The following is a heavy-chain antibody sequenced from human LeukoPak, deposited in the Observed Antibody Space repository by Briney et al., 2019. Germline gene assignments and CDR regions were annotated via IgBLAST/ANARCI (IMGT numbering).Heavy chain of an antibody. D-gene: IGHD3-22*01. CDR1: GFTFSSYW. J-gene: IGHJ4*02. V-gene: IGHV3-7*01. Sequence: PGGSLRLSCAASGFTFSSYWMSWVRQAPGKGLEWVANIKQDGSEKYYVDSVKGRFTISRDNAKNSLYLQMNSLRAEDTAVYYCASWLTDSSGYYPSYYFDYWGQGTLVTVSS. CDR2: IKQDGSEK. CDR3: ASWLTDSSGYYPSYYFDY.